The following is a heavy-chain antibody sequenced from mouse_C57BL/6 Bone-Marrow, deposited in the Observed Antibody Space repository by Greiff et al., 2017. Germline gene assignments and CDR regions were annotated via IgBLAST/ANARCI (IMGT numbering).Heavy chain of an antibody. D-gene: IGHD1-1*01. CDR3: TTGVCDGSGLQGWYFDV. J-gene: IGHJ1*03. Sequence: VQLQQPGAELVRPGASVKLSCTASGFNIKDDYMHWVKQRPEQGLEWIGWIDPENGNTEYASKFQGKATITADTSSNTAYLQLSSLTSEDTAVYYCTTGVCDGSGLQGWYFDVWGTGTTVTVSS. CDR2: IDPENGNT. CDR1: GFNIKDDY. V-gene: IGHV14-4*01.